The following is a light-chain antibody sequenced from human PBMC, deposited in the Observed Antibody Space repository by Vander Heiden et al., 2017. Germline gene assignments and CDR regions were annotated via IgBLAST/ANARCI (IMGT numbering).Light chain of an antibody. CDR2: WAS. CDR1: QSVLYSSNNKNY. J-gene: IGKJ1*01. V-gene: IGKV4-1*01. CDR3: QQYYSTLWT. Sequence: DIVMTQSPDSLAVSLGERATINCKSSQSVLYSSNNKNYLAWYQQKPGQPPKLLIYWASTRESGVPDRFSGSGSGTDFTLTISSLQAEDVAVYYCQQYYSTLWTFGPGTKVEIK.